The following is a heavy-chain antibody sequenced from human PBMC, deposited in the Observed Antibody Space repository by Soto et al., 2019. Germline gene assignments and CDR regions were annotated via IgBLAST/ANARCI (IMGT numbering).Heavy chain of an antibody. Sequence: QVHLQQSGPGLLNPSGTLSLTCAVSGGSLSSSNWCCWVRQPPGQTLEWIGELFYSGSTKYHPSLSRRVTLSADPSNSGFSLPLTSVTAADTAMYYCVHHGGVPYYHAAWGQGGLVTFSS. V-gene: IGHV4-4*02. J-gene: IGHJ5*02. CDR1: GGSLSSSNW. CDR3: VHHGGVPYYHAA. CDR2: LFYSGST. D-gene: IGHD1-26*01.